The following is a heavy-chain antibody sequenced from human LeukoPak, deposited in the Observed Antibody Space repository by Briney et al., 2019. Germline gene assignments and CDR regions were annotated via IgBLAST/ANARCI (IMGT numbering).Heavy chain of an antibody. Sequence: GGSLRLSCAASGFTVSSNYMSWVRQAPGKGLEWVSVIYSGGSTYYADSVKGRFTISRDNSKNTLYLQMNSLRAEDTAVYYCARDRESNYHYGMDVWGQGTTVTVSS. CDR2: IYSGGST. D-gene: IGHD3-10*01. CDR3: ARDRESNYHYGMDV. V-gene: IGHV3-53*01. J-gene: IGHJ6*02. CDR1: GFTVSSNY.